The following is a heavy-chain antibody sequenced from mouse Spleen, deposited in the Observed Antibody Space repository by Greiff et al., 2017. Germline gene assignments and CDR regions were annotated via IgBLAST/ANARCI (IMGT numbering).Heavy chain of an antibody. D-gene: IGHD1-1*01. CDR2: IHPNSGST. V-gene: IGHV1-64*01. Sequence: QVQLKQPGAELVKPGASVKLSCKASGYTFTSYWMHWVKQRPGQGLEWIGMIHPNSGSTNYNEKFKSKATLTVDKSSSTAYMQLSSLTSEDSAVYYCASPHYYGSSYGYFDVWGAGTTVTVSS. CDR3: ASPHYYGSSYGYFDV. CDR1: GYTFTSYW. J-gene: IGHJ1*01.